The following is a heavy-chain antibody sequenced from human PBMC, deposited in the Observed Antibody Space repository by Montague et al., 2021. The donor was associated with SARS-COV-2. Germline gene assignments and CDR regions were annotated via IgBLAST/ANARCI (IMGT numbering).Heavy chain of an antibody. D-gene: IGHD3-16*02. CDR2: IYYSGST. J-gene: IGHJ5*02. CDR3: ARALIMITFGGVIAHWFDP. V-gene: IGHV4-39*07. CDR1: GGSISSSSYY. Sequence: SETLSLTCTVSGGSISSSSYYWGWMRQPPGKGLEWFGSIYYSGSTYHNPTLKSRVTIAVDTSKNQLSLKLSSVTATNTALYYCARALIMITFGGVIAHWFDPWGQGTLVTVSS.